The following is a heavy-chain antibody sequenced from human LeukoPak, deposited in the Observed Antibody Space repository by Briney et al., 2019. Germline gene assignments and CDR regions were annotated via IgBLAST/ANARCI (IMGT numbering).Heavy chain of an antibody. V-gene: IGHV3-23*01. Sequence: TGGSLRLSCAASGFTFSSYAMSWVRQAPGKGLEWVSAISGSGGSTYYADSVKGRFTTSRDNSKNTLYLQMNSLRAEDTAVYYCAKVSVGGTPRSPMDVWGQGTTVTVSS. D-gene: IGHD2-15*01. CDR3: AKVSVGGTPRSPMDV. CDR2: ISGSGGST. J-gene: IGHJ6*02. CDR1: GFTFSSYA.